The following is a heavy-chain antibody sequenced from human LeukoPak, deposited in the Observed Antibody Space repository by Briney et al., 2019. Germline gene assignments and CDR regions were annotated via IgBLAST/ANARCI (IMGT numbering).Heavy chain of an antibody. D-gene: IGHD2-2*01. CDR2: ISGSGGST. CDR1: GFIFRSYA. V-gene: IGHV3-23*01. Sequence: GGSLRLSCGASGFIFRSYAMSWVRQAPGKGLEWVSAISGSGGSTYYADSVKGRFTISRDNSKNTLYLQMNSLRAEDTAVYYCAKDLYRIVVVPAAPSGFDYWGQGTLVTVSS. CDR3: AKDLYRIVVVPAAPSGFDY. J-gene: IGHJ4*02.